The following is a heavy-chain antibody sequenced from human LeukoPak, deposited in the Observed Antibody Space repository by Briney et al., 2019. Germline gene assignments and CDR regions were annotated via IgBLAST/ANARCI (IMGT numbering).Heavy chain of an antibody. CDR3: ARGRMTGSYYRY. D-gene: IGHD3-10*01. CDR2: INHSGST. J-gene: IGHJ4*02. V-gene: IGHV4-34*01. CDR1: GGSFSGYY. Sequence: SETLSLTCAVYGGSFSGYYWSWIRQPPGKGLEWIGEINHSGSTNYSPSLKSRVTISVDTSKNQFSLKLSSVTAADTAVYYCARGRMTGSYYRYWGQGTLVTVSS.